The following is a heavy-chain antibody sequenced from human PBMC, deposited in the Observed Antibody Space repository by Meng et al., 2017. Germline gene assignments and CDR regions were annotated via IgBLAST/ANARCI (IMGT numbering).Heavy chain of an antibody. CDR1: GYTFTSYG. J-gene: IGHJ4*02. V-gene: IGHV1-18*01. CDR2: ISAYNGNT. D-gene: IGHD3-3*01. Sequence: QGLLGQSGAKVVQLGASVKVSCKASGYTFTSYGISWVRQAPGQGLEWMGWISAYNGNTNYAQKLQGRVTMTTDTSTSTAYMELRSLRSDDTAVYYCARDSGRFNFWSGYYTFDYWGQGTLVTVSS. CDR3: ARDSGRFNFWSGYYTFDY.